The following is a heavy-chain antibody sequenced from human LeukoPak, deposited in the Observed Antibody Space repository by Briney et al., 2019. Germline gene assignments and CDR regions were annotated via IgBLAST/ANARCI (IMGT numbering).Heavy chain of an antibody. CDR3: ARKTDSGGQGDY. J-gene: IGHJ4*02. D-gene: IGHD3-22*01. CDR1: GFTVSSNY. CDR2: IYSGGNT. Sequence: GGSLRLSCAGSGFTVSSNYMSWVRHAPGKGLECVSVIYSGGNTYYADSVKGRFTISRDNSKNTLYLQMNSLRAEDTAVYYCARKTDSGGQGDYWGPGTLVTVSS. V-gene: IGHV3-66*01.